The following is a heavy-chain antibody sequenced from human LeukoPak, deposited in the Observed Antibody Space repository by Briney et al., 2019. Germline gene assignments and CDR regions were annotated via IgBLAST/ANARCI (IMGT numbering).Heavy chain of an antibody. V-gene: IGHV4-30-2*01. CDR2: IYHSGST. CDR1: GGSISSGGYS. Sequence: PSEALSLTCAVSGGSISSGGYSWSWIRQPPGKGLEWIGYIYHSGSTYYNPSLKSRVTISVDTSKNQFSLKLSSVTAADTAVYYCARGQYYDFWSGYATGRDYGGIDYWGQGTLVTVSS. D-gene: IGHD3-3*01. J-gene: IGHJ4*02. CDR3: ARGQYYDFWSGYATGRDYGGIDY.